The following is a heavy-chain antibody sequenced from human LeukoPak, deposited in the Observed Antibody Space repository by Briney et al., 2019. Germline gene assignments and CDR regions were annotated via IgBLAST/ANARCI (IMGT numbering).Heavy chain of an antibody. D-gene: IGHD5-24*01. CDR2: IIPIFGTA. CDR3: ARGSVGDGYWGYFDY. CDR1: GGTFSSYA. Sequence: GSSMKVSCKASGGTFSSYAISWVRQAPGQGLEWMGGIIPIFGTANYAQKFQGRVTITADESTSTAYMELSSLRSEDTAVYYCARGSVGDGYWGYFDYWGQGTLVTVSS. V-gene: IGHV1-69*01. J-gene: IGHJ4*02.